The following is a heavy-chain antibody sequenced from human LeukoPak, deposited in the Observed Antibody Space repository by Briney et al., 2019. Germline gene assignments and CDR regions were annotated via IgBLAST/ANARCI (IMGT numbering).Heavy chain of an antibody. D-gene: IGHD1-26*01. CDR1: GFTFSSYW. CDR3: AKGHFGQSYEGVDY. J-gene: IGHJ4*02. V-gene: IGHV3-74*01. CDR2: INTDGSST. Sequence: GGSLRLSCAASGFTFSSYWMHWVRQAPGKGLVWVSRINTDGSSTSYADSVKGRFTISRDNSKNTLYLQMNSLRAEDTAVYYCAKGHFGQSYEGVDYWGQGTLVTVSS.